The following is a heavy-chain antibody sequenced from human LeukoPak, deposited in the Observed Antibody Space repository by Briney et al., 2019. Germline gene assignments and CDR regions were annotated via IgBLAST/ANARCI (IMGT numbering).Heavy chain of an antibody. Sequence: ASVKVSCTASGYTFTSYGISWVRQAPGQGLEWMGWISAYNGNTNYAQKPQGRVTMTTDTSTSTAYMELRSLRSDDTAVYYCARVSDSSGYYSLSGMDVWGQGTTVTVSS. CDR2: ISAYNGNT. D-gene: IGHD3-22*01. CDR3: ARVSDSSGYYSLSGMDV. V-gene: IGHV1-18*01. CDR1: GYTFTSYG. J-gene: IGHJ6*02.